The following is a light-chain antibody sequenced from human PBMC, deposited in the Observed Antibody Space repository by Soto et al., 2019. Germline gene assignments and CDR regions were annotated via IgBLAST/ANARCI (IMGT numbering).Light chain of an antibody. J-gene: IGKJ4*01. CDR2: VAS. V-gene: IGKV1-9*01. Sequence: IRLTQSPSSLSASVGDRVTITCRASQGISSYLAWYQQNPGKAPKLLIYVASTLQSGVPSRFSGSGSGTDFTLTISSLQPEDFATYYCQHLNSYPLTFGGGTKVEIK. CDR3: QHLNSYPLT. CDR1: QGISSY.